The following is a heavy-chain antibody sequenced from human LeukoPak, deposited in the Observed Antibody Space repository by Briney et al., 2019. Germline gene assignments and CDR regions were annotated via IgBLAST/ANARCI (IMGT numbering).Heavy chain of an antibody. V-gene: IGHV3-11*01. Sequence: GGSLRLSCAASGFTLSDYYMTWIRQAPGKGLEWVSYISSSSNNIHYANSVRGRLTISRDNAKNSVYLQMNSLRAEDTAIYYCARAAGWFDPWGQGTLVTVSS. CDR2: ISSSSNNI. CDR3: ARAAGWFDP. CDR1: GFTLSDYY. J-gene: IGHJ5*02.